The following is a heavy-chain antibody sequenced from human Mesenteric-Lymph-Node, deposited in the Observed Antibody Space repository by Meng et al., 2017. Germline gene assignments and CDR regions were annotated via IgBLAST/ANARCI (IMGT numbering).Heavy chain of an antibody. CDR2: IIPIFGTA. CDR1: GGTFSSYA. Sequence: SVKVSCKASGGTFSSYAISWVRQAPGQGLEWMGGIIPIFGTANYAQKFQGRVTITADKSTSTAYMELSSLRSEDTAVYYCAREEDYDFWSGYSQGTYGMDVWGQGTTVTVSS. V-gene: IGHV1-69*06. D-gene: IGHD3-3*01. J-gene: IGHJ6*02. CDR3: AREEDYDFWSGYSQGTYGMDV.